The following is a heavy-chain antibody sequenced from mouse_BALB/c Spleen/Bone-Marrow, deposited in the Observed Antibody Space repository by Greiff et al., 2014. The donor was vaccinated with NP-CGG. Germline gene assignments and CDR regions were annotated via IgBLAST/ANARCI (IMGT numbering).Heavy chain of an antibody. CDR2: IYPGDGDT. V-gene: IGHV1-80*01. Sequence: QVQLQQSGAELVRPGSSVKISCKATGYAFSTYWMNWVKQRPGQGLEWIGQIYPGDGDTNYNGKFKGKATLTADRSSSTASMQLSSLTSEDSAVYFCARVGLSFDYWGQGTTLTVSS. J-gene: IGHJ2*01. CDR3: ARVGLSFDY. CDR1: GYAFSTYW.